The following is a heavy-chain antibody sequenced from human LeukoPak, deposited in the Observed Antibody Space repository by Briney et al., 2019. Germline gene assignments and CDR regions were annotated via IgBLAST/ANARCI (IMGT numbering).Heavy chain of an antibody. V-gene: IGHV3-30*02. CDR3: ARDGILGATPYFDY. Sequence: GGSLRLSCAASGFTFSSYGMHWVRQAPGKGLEWVTFIRDDGSNQYYADSVKGRFTISRDNSKNTLYLQMNSLRAEDTAVYYCARDGILGATPYFDYWGQGTLVTVSS. D-gene: IGHD1-26*01. CDR2: IRDDGSNQ. CDR1: GFTFSSYG. J-gene: IGHJ4*02.